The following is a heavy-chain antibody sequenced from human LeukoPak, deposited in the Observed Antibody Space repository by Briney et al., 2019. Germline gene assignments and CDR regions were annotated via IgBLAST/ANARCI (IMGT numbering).Heavy chain of an antibody. CDR2: ISSSGSGDNT. D-gene: IGHD1-26*01. CDR3: AKDRTVGASYRYFDL. Sequence: GGSLRLSCAASGVTLSTYAMSWARQAPGKGLEWVSGISSSGSGDNTYYADSVKGRFTISRDSSKNTLFLHMNTLRAEDTAIYYCAKDRTVGASYRYFDLWGRGTLVTVSS. CDR1: GVTLSTYA. V-gene: IGHV3-23*01. J-gene: IGHJ2*01.